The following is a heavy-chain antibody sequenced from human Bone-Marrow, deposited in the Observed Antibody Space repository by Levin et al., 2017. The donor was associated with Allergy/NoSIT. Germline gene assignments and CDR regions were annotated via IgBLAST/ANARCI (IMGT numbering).Heavy chain of an antibody. V-gene: IGHV3-23*01. CDR1: GFTFNSYA. Sequence: GESLKISCAASGFTFNSYALSWVRQAPGKGLEWVSAISGSGSSTYYADFVKGRFTISRDNSKTTLHLQMNSLRAEDTAEYYCAKGAGWVAGAVALIWGQGTLVTVS. CDR3: AKGAGWVAGAVALI. J-gene: IGHJ4*02. CDR2: ISGSGSST. D-gene: IGHD6-19*01.